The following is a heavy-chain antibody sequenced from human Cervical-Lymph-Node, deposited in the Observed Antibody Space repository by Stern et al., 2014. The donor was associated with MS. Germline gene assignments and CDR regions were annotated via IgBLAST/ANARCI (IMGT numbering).Heavy chain of an antibody. V-gene: IGHV3-23*04. Sequence: EVKLVQSGGGLVQPGGSLRLSCAASGFTFSSYAMGWVRLVPGKGLEWVSATSGSGGSTYYADSVKGRFTNHREKSKNMLYLQMDSLRVEDTAVYYCAKGPQYYYDSSDYFDSWGQGTPVTVSS. CDR3: AKGPQYYYDSSDYFDS. CDR2: TSGSGGST. CDR1: GFTFSSYA. J-gene: IGHJ4*02. D-gene: IGHD3-22*01.